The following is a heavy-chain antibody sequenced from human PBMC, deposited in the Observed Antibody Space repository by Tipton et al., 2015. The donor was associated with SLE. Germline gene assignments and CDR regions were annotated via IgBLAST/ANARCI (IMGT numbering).Heavy chain of an antibody. J-gene: IGHJ4*01. CDR1: SESIRSSSYY. CDR2: IYNSGSA. D-gene: IGHD3-10*01. V-gene: IGHV4-39*07. CDR3: ARGAKERITLVRVRPYYFDY. Sequence: TLSLTCTVSSESIRSSSYYWGWIRQSPGKGLEWIATIYNSGSAYYNPSLRSRVTASVDTSKNQFSLNLRSVTAADTALYYCARGAKERITLVRVRPYYFDYWGQGSLVTVSS.